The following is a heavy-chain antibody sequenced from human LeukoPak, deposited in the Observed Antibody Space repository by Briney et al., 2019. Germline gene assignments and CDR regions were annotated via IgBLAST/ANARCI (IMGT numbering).Heavy chain of an antibody. V-gene: IGHV4-34*01. CDR2: INHSGST. CDR1: GGSISGYY. D-gene: IGHD1-26*01. Sequence: SETLSLTCTVSGGSISGYYWSWIRQPPGKGLEWIGEINHSGSTNYNPSLKSRVTISVDTSKNQFSLKLSSVTAADTAVYYCARHKRYSGSYYDAFDIWGQGTMVTVSS. CDR3: ARHKRYSGSYYDAFDI. J-gene: IGHJ3*02.